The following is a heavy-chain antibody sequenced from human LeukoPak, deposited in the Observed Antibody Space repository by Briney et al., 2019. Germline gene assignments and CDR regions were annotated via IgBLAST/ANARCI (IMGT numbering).Heavy chain of an antibody. CDR3: ASGRSSSYYYYYMDV. J-gene: IGHJ6*03. Sequence: SVKVSCKASGGTFSSYAISWVRPAPGQGLEWMGGIIPIVGTANYAQKFQGRVTITTDESTSTAYMELSSLRSEDTAVYYCASGRSSSYYYYYMDVWGKGTTVTVSS. D-gene: IGHD6-6*01. CDR1: GGTFSSYA. CDR2: IIPIVGTA. V-gene: IGHV1-69*05.